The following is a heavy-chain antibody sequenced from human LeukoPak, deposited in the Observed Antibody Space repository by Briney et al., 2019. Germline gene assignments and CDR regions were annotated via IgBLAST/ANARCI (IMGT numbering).Heavy chain of an antibody. CDR1: GYTFTSYG. CDR2: ISAYNGNT. Sequence: ASVKVSCKASGYTFTSYGISWVRQAPGQGLEWMGWISAYNGNTNYAQKLQGRVTMTTDTSTSTAYMELRSLRSDDTAVYYCARDFDCSGGSCYLDYWGQGTLVTVSS. D-gene: IGHD2-15*01. CDR3: ARDFDCSGGSCYLDY. J-gene: IGHJ4*02. V-gene: IGHV1-18*01.